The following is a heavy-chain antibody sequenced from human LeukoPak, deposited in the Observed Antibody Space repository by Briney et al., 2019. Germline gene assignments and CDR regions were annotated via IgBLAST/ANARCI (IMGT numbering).Heavy chain of an antibody. CDR1: GGSFSGYY. J-gene: IGHJ2*01. Sequence: SETLSLTCAVYGGSFSGYYWSWIRQPPGKGLEWIGEINHSGSTNYNPSLKSRVTISVDTSKNQFSLKLSSVTAADTAVYYCARGRKGATTVVTYWYFDLWGRGTLVTVSS. V-gene: IGHV4-34*01. CDR2: INHSGST. CDR3: ARGRKGATTVVTYWYFDL. D-gene: IGHD4-23*01.